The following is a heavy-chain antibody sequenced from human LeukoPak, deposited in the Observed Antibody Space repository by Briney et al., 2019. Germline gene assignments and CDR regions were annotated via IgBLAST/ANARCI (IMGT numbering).Heavy chain of an antibody. V-gene: IGHV3-64*01. CDR2: ISSNGGST. CDR1: GFTSSSYA. Sequence: GGSLRLSCAASGFTSSSYAMHWVRPAPGKGLEYISGISSNGGSTYYANSVKGRFTISRDNSKNTLYLQMGSLRAEDTAVYYCAKNQNDYYGSGSYYNGFDYWGQGTLVTVSS. CDR3: AKNQNDYYGSGSYYNGFDY. J-gene: IGHJ4*02. D-gene: IGHD3-10*01.